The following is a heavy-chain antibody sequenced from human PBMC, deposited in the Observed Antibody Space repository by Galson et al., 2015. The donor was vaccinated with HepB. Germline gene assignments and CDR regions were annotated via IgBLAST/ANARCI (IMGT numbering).Heavy chain of an antibody. CDR3: AIVGSGSYYYYYYMDV. Sequence: SVKVSCKASGYTFTSYGISWVRQAPGQGLEWMGGIIPIFGTANYAQKFQGRVTITADESTSTAYMELSSLRSEDTAVYYCAIVGSGSYYYYYYMDVWGKGTTVTVSS. J-gene: IGHJ6*03. V-gene: IGHV1-69*13. D-gene: IGHD1-26*01. CDR1: GYTFTSYG. CDR2: IIPIFGTA.